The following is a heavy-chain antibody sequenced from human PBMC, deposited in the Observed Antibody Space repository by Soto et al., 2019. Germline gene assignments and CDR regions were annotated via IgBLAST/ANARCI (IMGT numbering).Heavy chain of an antibody. CDR2: INLSDGST. D-gene: IGHD3-10*01. J-gene: IGHJ5*01. CDR3: MRDLAGATADS. CDR1: GHSFTRPSDH. Sequence: QVQLVQSGAEVKMPWASVKVTCKAYGHSFTRPSDHMHCVRQAPGQGLEWVGIINLSDGSTSYAQRSQGRVTLTRDTSTSTVYMEMSSLRSDDTAIYYCMRDLAGATADSWGQGTLVTVSS. V-gene: IGHV1-46*01.